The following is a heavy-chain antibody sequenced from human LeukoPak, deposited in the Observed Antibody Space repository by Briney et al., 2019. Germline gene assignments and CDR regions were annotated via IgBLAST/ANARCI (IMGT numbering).Heavy chain of an antibody. CDR3: ATNSPIIAVAGL. D-gene: IGHD6-19*01. CDR1: GGSISSSSYY. V-gene: IGHV4-39*01. J-gene: IGHJ4*02. Sequence: KASETLSLTCTVSGGSISSSSYYWGWIRQPPGKGLEWIGSIYYSGSTYYNPSLKSRVTISVDTSKNQFSLKLSSVTAADTAVYYCATNSPIIAVAGLWGQGTLVTVSS. CDR2: IYYSGST.